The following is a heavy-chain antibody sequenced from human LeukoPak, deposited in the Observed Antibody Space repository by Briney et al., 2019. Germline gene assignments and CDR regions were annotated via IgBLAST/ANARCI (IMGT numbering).Heavy chain of an antibody. CDR2: ISTNGETT. CDR1: GFPFNTHF. CDR3: VKDLRGTWSFDY. Sequence: GGSLRLSCSASGFPFNTHFMHWVRQTPGKALEYVSTISTNGETTFYADSVTGRFTISRDNSQNTLYLQMSSLRPDDTAVYYCVKDLRGTWSFDYWGQGTLVTVSS. V-gene: IGHV3-64D*06. J-gene: IGHJ4*02. D-gene: IGHD2-8*02.